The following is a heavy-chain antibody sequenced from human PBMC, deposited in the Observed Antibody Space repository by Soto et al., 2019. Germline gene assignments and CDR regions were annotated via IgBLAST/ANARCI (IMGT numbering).Heavy chain of an antibody. CDR2: ISSDGSKE. J-gene: IGHJ4*02. V-gene: IGHV3-30*03. CDR3: ATPTRLGNSGSYYRAFDY. D-gene: IGHD1-26*01. Sequence: QVQLVESGGGVVQPGRSLRLSCAASGFTFSTYAMHWVRQAPGKGLEWVAVISSDGSKEYYANSVKGRFTISRDSSMKPLYLQMNSLRAEDTAVYYCATPTRLGNSGSYYRAFDYWGQGNLLNVSS. CDR1: GFTFSTYA.